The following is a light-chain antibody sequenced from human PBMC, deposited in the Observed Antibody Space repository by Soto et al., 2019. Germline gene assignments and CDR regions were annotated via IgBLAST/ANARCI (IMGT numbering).Light chain of an antibody. V-gene: IGLV2-8*01. Sequence: QSVLTQPPSASGSPGQSVTISCTGTSSDVGGYNYVSWYQQHPGKAPKLMIYEVSKRPSGVPDRFSGSKSVNTASLTVSALQAEDEADYYCSSYAGSNNFGVVFGGGTKLTVL. CDR1: SSDVGGYNY. J-gene: IGLJ2*01. CDR3: SSYAGSNNFGVV. CDR2: EVS.